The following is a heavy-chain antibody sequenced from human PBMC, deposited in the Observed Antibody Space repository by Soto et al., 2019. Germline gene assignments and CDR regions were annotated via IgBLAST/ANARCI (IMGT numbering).Heavy chain of an antibody. J-gene: IGHJ6*02. Sequence: QVQLVDSGGGEVQPGRSLTISCAASGFTFSTYGMHWVRQTPGKGLEWVAVISYDGTNKVYSDSVKGRFTISRDNFKNTLTLQMNSLRADDTAVYSGAKDLRSYSDYDYYCYGMDVWGLGTRVTVSS. CDR2: ISYDGTNK. CDR1: GFTFSTYG. CDR3: AKDLRSYSDYDYYCYGMDV. D-gene: IGHD5-12*01. V-gene: IGHV3-30*18.